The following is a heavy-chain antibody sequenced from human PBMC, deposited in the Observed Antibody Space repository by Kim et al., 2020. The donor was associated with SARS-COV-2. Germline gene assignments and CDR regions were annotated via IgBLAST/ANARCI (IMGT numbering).Heavy chain of an antibody. CDR3: AKAVDGYCSGGSCYSDEAFDY. V-gene: IGHV3-23*01. Sequence: FTISRDNSKNTLYLQMNSLRAEDTAVYYCAKAVDGYCSGGSCYSDEAFDYWGQGTLVTVSS. D-gene: IGHD2-15*01. J-gene: IGHJ4*02.